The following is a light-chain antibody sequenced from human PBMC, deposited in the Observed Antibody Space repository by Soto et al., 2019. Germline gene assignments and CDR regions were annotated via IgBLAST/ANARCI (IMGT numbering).Light chain of an antibody. CDR3: QSYDSSLSGWM. CDR2: GNS. V-gene: IGLV1-40*01. Sequence: QAVVTQPPSVSGAPGQRVTISCTGSSSNIGAVYDVHWYQQLPGTAPKLLIYGNSNRPSGVPDRFPGSKSGTSASLAITGLQAEDEADYYCQSYDSSLSGWMFGGGTQLTVL. CDR1: SSNIGAVYD. J-gene: IGLJ3*02.